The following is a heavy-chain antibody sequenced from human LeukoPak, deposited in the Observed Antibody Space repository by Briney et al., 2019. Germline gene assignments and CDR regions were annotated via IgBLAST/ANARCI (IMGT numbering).Heavy chain of an antibody. CDR3: AKVLVGTTCFEY. Sequence: GALLLSCSASGFTFISHGMSWVRQAPGKGLEWVAAISGSGGSTYYADSVKGRFTMSRDNSKNTLYLQMNSLRAEDTAVYYCAKVLVGTTCFEYWGQGTLVTVSS. CDR1: GFTFISHG. V-gene: IGHV3-23*01. CDR2: ISGSGGST. D-gene: IGHD1-7*01. J-gene: IGHJ4*02.